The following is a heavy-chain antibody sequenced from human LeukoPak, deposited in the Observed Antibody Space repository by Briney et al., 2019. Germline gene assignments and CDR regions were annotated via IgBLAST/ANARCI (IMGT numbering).Heavy chain of an antibody. D-gene: IGHD2-2*01. CDR1: GFTLSSYS. CDR3: AAVVVPATYGMDV. Sequence: GGSLRLSCAASGFTLSSYSMNWVRQAPGKGLEWVSSISSSSSYIYYADSVKGRFTISRDNAKNSLYLQMNSLRAEDTAVYYCAAVVVPATYGMDVWGQGTTVTVSS. V-gene: IGHV3-21*01. J-gene: IGHJ6*02. CDR2: ISSSSSYI.